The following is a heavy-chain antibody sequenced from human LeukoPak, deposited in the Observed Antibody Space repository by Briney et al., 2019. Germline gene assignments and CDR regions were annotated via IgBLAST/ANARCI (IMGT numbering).Heavy chain of an antibody. J-gene: IGHJ4*02. Sequence: GGSLRLSCAGSGFTFSNNYMSWVRQAPKKGLEWVSTIFTGGGTSYADSVKGRFTISRDNSENTLYLQMNSLRAEDTAVYYCARHRSGWFWGQGTLVTVSS. CDR3: ARHRSGWF. D-gene: IGHD6-13*01. CDR2: IFTGGGT. V-gene: IGHV3-53*01. CDR1: GFTFSNNY.